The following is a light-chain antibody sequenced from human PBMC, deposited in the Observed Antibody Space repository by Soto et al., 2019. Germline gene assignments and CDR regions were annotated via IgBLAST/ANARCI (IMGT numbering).Light chain of an antibody. V-gene: IGKV3-15*01. CDR2: GAS. CDR1: QSVSSN. CDR3: QQYNNWPRT. J-gene: IGKJ1*01. Sequence: DTVSTQSPATLSVSPGERATLYCRASQSVSSNLAWYQQKPGQAPRLLIYGASTRATGIPARFSGSGSGTEFTLTISSLQSEDFAVYYCQQYNNWPRTLGQGTKVDIK.